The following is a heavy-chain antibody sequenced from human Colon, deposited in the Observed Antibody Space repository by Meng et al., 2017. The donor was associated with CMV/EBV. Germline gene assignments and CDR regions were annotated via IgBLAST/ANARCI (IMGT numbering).Heavy chain of an antibody. CDR1: GYTFTNFG. CDR2: ISPYNGDT. CDR3: ARELARGGY. J-gene: IGHJ4*02. Sequence: QCQLVQSGAEVKKPGASVKVSCKTSGYTFTNFGISWVRQAPGQGLEWMAYISPYNGDTNYAQRFQGRVALTTDTSTSTVYMELGSLTSDDTAMYYCARELARGGYWGQGTLVTVSS. V-gene: IGHV1-18*01.